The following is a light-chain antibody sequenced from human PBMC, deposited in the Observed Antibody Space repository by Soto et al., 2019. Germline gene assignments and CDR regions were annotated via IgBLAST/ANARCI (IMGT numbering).Light chain of an antibody. V-gene: IGLV4-69*02. CDR3: QTWGAGFRV. CDR2: VNNDGRL. J-gene: IGLJ2*01. Sequence: QPVLTQSPSASASLGASVKLTCTLSDAHSNYAIAWHQQQPEKGPRYLMRVNNDGRLFKGDGISDRFSGSSSGAERYLTISSLQSEDEADYYCQTWGAGFRVFGGGTQLTVL. CDR1: DAHSNYA.